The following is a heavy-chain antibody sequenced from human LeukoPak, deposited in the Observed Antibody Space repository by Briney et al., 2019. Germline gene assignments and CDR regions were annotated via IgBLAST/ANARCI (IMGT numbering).Heavy chain of an antibody. D-gene: IGHD3-9*01. CDR3: ARHTARLGAWDWFDP. CDR1: GYSISSGYY. Sequence: PSETLSPTCAVSGYSISSGYYWGWIRQPPGKGLEWIGSIYHSGSTYYNPSLKSRVTISVDTSKNQFSLKLSSVTTADTAVYYCARHTARLGAWDWFDPWGQGTLVTVSS. V-gene: IGHV4-38-2*01. J-gene: IGHJ5*02. CDR2: IYHSGST.